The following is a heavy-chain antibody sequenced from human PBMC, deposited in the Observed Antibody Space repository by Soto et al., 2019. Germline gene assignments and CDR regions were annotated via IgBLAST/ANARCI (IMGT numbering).Heavy chain of an antibody. V-gene: IGHV4-30-4*01. J-gene: IGHJ4*02. CDR1: GASIRSSDFY. D-gene: IGHD2-15*01. Sequence: QVQLQESGPRLVKPSQTLSLTCTVSGASIRSSDFYWTWVRQPPGKGLEWIGYIYYSESAYYNPSLKSRLAMSVDTSKNQFSVGLSSVTAADTAVYYCARTSIGKSATRGIDYWGQGTLVTVSS. CDR3: ARTSIGKSATRGIDY. CDR2: IYYSESA.